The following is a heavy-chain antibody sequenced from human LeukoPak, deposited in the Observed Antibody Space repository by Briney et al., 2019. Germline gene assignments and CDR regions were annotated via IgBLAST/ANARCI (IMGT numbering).Heavy chain of an antibody. J-gene: IGHJ6*03. Sequence: ASVKVSCKASGYTFTSYYMHWVRQAPGQGLEWMGIINPSGGSTTYAQKFQGRVTMTRDTSTSTVYTELSSLKSEDTAVYYCAIGITMIREVISVGAGIGSQPKRYYYYYYMHVWGKGTTVTISS. D-gene: IGHD3-10*01. CDR3: AIGITMIREVISVGAGIGSQPKRYYYYYYMHV. V-gene: IGHV1-46*01. CDR1: GYTFTSYY. CDR2: INPSGGST.